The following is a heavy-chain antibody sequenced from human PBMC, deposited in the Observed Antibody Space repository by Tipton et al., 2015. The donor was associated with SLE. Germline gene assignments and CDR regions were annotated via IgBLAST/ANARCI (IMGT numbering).Heavy chain of an antibody. CDR1: GFTFSSYA. Sequence: SLRLSCAASGFTFSSYAMSWVRQAPGKGLEWVSAISGSGGSTYYADSVKGRFTISRDNAKNSLYLQMNSLRAEDTAVYYCARVKVGGNWFDPWGQGTLVTVSS. V-gene: IGHV3-23*01. CDR2: ISGSGGST. J-gene: IGHJ5*02. D-gene: IGHD3-22*01. CDR3: ARVKVGGNWFDP.